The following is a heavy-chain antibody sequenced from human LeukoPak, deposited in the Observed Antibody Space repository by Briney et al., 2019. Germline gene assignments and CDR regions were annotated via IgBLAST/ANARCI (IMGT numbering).Heavy chain of an antibody. V-gene: IGHV3-33*01. J-gene: IGHJ4*02. CDR2: IWYDGSNK. CDR3: ARGVLRYFDWLLPYFDY. D-gene: IGHD3-9*01. Sequence: PGGSLRLSCAASGFTFSSYGMHWVRQAPGKGLEWVAVIWYDGSNKYYADSVKGRFTISRDNSKNTLYLQMNSLRAEDTAVYYCARGVLRYFDWLLPYFDYWGQGTLVTVSS. CDR1: GFTFSSYG.